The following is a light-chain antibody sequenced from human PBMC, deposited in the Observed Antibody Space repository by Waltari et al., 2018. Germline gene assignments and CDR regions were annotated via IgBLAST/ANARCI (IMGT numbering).Light chain of an antibody. CDR1: QSVSSN. CDR2: GAS. J-gene: IGKJ2*01. Sequence: EIVMTQSPPTLSVFPGERVTLAGRASQSVSSNLAWYQQKPGQAPRLLMYGASTRATGIPARFSGSGSGTKFTLTISSLQSEDFAVYYCQQYDNWPPYTFGQGTKLEI. CDR3: QQYDNWPPYT. V-gene: IGKV3-15*01.